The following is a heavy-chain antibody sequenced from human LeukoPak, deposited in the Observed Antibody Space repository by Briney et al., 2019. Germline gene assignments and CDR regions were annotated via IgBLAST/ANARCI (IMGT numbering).Heavy chain of an antibody. CDR3: ARDGFTPHFDY. Sequence: ASVKVSCKASGYTFTSYYMYWVRQAPGQGLEWMGWISAYNGNTNYAQKLQGRVTMTTDTSTSTAYMELRSLRSDDTAVYYCARDGFTPHFDYWGQGTLVTVSS. CDR1: GYTFTSYY. V-gene: IGHV1-18*04. CDR2: ISAYNGNT. J-gene: IGHJ4*02. D-gene: IGHD3-10*01.